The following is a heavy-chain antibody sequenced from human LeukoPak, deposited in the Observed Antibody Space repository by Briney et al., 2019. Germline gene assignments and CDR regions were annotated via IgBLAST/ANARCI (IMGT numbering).Heavy chain of an antibody. CDR3: ARQGGTTSRLDY. J-gene: IGHJ4*02. Sequence: PSETLSLTCTVSGGSISSGDYYWGWIRQPPGEGLEWIGNIYYSGSTYYNPSLKSRVTISLDTSKNQFSLKLSSVSAADTAAYYCARQGGTTSRLDYWGQGTLVTVSS. CDR1: GGSISSGDYY. CDR2: IYYSGST. D-gene: IGHD4-11*01. V-gene: IGHV4-39*01.